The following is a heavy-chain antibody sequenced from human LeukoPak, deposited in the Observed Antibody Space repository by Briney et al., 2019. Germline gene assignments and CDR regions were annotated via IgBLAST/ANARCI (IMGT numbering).Heavy chain of an antibody. D-gene: IGHD6-19*01. CDR3: AKFFSSGVAGIDY. Sequence: PGGSLRLSCAASGFSFSNYAMSWVRQAPGEGLEWVSAISGSGGSTYYADSVKGRFTISRDNSKNTLYLQMNSLRAEDTAVYYCAKFFSSGVAGIDYWGQGTLVTVSS. J-gene: IGHJ4*02. CDR1: GFSFSNYA. V-gene: IGHV3-23*01. CDR2: ISGSGGST.